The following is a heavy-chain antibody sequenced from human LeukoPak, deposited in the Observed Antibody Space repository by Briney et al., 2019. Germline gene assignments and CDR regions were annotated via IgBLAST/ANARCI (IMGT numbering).Heavy chain of an antibody. CDR1: GFTFDDYA. D-gene: IGHD5-12*01. J-gene: IGHJ4*02. CDR2: VSGDGGST. CDR3: AKGIIVAPFDY. Sequence: GGSLRLSCAASGFTFDDYAFHWVRQAPGKGLQWVSLVSGDGGSTHYANSVKGRFTISRDNNKNSLYLQMNSLRTEDTALYYCAKGIIVAPFDYWGQGTLVTVPS. V-gene: IGHV3-43*02.